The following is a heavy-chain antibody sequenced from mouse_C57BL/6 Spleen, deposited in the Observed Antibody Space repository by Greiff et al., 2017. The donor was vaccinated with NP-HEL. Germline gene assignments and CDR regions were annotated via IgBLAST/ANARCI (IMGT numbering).Heavy chain of an antibody. Sequence: VQLQQSGPELVKPGASVKLSCKASGYTFTSYDINWVKQRPGQGLEWIGWIYPRDGSTKYNEKFKGKATLTVDTSSSTAYMELNSLTSEDSAVYFCASVSHYYGSSYFDYWGHSTTLTVSS. V-gene: IGHV1-85*01. J-gene: IGHJ2*01. CDR3: ASVSHYYGSSYFDY. D-gene: IGHD1-1*01. CDR1: GYTFTSYD. CDR2: IYPRDGST.